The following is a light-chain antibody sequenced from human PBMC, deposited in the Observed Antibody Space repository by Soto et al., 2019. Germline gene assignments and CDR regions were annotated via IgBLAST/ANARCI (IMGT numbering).Light chain of an antibody. CDR3: QAYDYILTASV. Sequence: QAASVSGAPGQRVTLSCTGNTSNLGAGYDVHWYQQLPGAAPKLVIFGNRNRPSGVPERFSGSKSGTSASLAITGLQAEDEADYYCQAYDYILTASVFGGGTKLTVL. V-gene: IGLV1-40*01. CDR1: TSNLGAGYD. J-gene: IGLJ3*02. CDR2: GNR.